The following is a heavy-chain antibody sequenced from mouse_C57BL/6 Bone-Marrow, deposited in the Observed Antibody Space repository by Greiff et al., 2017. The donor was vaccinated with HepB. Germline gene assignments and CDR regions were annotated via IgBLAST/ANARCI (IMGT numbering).Heavy chain of an antibody. J-gene: IGHJ4*01. CDR3: ARAMITTRSEYYYAMDY. D-gene: IGHD2-4*01. Sequence: VQLQQSGPELVKPGASVKISCKASGYAFSSSWMNWVKQRPGKGLEWIGRIYPGDGDTNYNGKFKGKATLTAGKSSSTAYMQLSSLTSEDSAVYFCARAMITTRSEYYYAMDYWGQGTSVTVSS. V-gene: IGHV1-82*01. CDR2: IYPGDGDT. CDR1: GYAFSSSW.